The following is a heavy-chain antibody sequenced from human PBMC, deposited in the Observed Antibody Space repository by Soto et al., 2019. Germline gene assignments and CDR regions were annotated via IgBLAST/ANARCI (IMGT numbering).Heavy chain of an antibody. V-gene: IGHV1-2*02. CDR1: GYTFTGYY. CDR2: SNPSSGGT. Sequence: VSLKVSCNASGYTFTGYYMHWVRQAPGQGLEWMGWSNPSSGGTNYAQKFQGRVTMTRDTSISTAYMEPSRPRSDDTAVYYCARGSIRILNSTTWGMHXWGQGTTVTVS. D-gene: IGHD1-26*01. J-gene: IGHJ6*02. CDR3: ARGSIRILNSTTWGMHX.